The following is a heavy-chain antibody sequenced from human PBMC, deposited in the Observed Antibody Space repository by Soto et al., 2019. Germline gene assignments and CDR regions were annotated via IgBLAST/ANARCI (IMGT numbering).Heavy chain of an antibody. CDR1: GVSSSSSPW. D-gene: IGHD2-8*01. J-gene: IGHJ5*02. V-gene: IGHV4-4*02. CDR3: ARCLHCSNGGRFDP. CDR2: MYPSGGT. Sequence: QVQLQESGPGLVAPSGTLSVTCAVYGVSSSSSPWWTWLRQAPGMGLEWIGEMYPSGGTTSNPSLQNRVTISVDNTKNHLSLTLTSVTAADTAVYYCARCLHCSNGGRFDPWGQGALVTVSS.